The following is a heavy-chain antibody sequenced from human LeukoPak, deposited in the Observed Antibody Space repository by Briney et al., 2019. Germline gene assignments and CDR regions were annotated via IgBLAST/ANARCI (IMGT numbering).Heavy chain of an antibody. CDR2: INWNGGST. CDR3: ARRNYYYYYMDV. V-gene: IGHV3-20*01. J-gene: IGHJ6*03. Sequence: GGSLGLSCAASGFTFDDYGMSWVRQAPGKGLEWVSGINWNGGSTGFADSVKGRFTISRDNAKNSLYLQMNSLRAEDTALYHCARRNYYYYYMDVWGKGTTVTVSS. CDR1: GFTFDDYG.